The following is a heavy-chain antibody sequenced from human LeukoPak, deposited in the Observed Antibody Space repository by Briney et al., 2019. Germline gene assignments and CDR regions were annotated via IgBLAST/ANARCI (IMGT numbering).Heavy chain of an antibody. CDR2: IIPILGIA. CDR3: AWTWDIAAAGDY. J-gene: IGHJ4*02. D-gene: IGHD6-13*01. CDR1: GGTFSSYA. V-gene: IGHV1-69*04. Sequence: SVKVSCKASGGTFSSYAIRWVRQAPGQGLEWMGRIIPILGIANYAQKFQGRVTITADKSTSTAYMELSSLRSEDTAVYYCAWTWDIAAAGDYWGQGTLVTVSS.